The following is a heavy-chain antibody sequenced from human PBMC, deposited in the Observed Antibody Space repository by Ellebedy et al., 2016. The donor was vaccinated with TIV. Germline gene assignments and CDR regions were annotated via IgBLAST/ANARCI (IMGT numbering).Heavy chain of an antibody. J-gene: IGHJ4*02. D-gene: IGHD3-22*01. V-gene: IGHV3-11*01. Sequence: GGSLRLXCAASGFTFSDYYMTWIRQAPGKGLEYISYITNSGTYMNYADSVRGRFSISRDNAKNSLYLQMNSLSAEDTAVYYCATICLDSYCSWGQGTLVTVSS. CDR3: ATICLDSYCS. CDR1: GFTFSDYY. CDR2: ITNSGTYM.